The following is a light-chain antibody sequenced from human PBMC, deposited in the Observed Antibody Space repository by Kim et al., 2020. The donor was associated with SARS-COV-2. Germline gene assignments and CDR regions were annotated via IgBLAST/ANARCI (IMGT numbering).Light chain of an antibody. V-gene: IGLV1-40*01. CDR2: GNN. J-gene: IGLJ3*02. Sequence: GVTETCTGSNSNIAAGYNVDWVQQLPGTAPALLIFGNNNRPTGVPDRFSGSTSGTSASLAITGLRAEDEAYYFCQSYDSSLSGWVFGGGTKLTVL. CDR3: QSYDSSLSGWV. CDR1: NSNIAAGYN.